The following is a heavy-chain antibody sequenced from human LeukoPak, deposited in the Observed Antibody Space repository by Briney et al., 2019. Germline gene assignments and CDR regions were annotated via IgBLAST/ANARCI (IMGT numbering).Heavy chain of an antibody. D-gene: IGHD2-2*01. Sequence: SETLSLTCAVYGGSFSGYYWSWTRQPPGKGLEWIGEINHSGSTNYNPSLKSRVTISVDTSKNQFSLRLSSVTAADTAVYYCARAIVVVPAATRYYYYYYGMDVWGQGTTVTVSS. CDR3: ARAIVVVPAATRYYYYYYGMDV. V-gene: IGHV4-34*01. CDR2: INHSGST. J-gene: IGHJ6*02. CDR1: GGSFSGYY.